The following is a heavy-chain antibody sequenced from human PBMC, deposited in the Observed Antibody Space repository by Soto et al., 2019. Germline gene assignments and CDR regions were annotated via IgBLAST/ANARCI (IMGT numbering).Heavy chain of an antibody. D-gene: IGHD4-17*01. CDR1: GGSISSGDYY. CDR3: ARVDYGGGHDAFDI. J-gene: IGHJ3*02. Sequence: SETLSLTCTVSGGSISSGDYYWSWIRQPPGKGLEWIGYIYYSGSTYYNPSLKSRVTISVDTSKNQFSLKLSSVTAADTAVYCCARVDYGGGHDAFDIWGQGTMVTVSS. V-gene: IGHV4-30-4*01. CDR2: IYYSGST.